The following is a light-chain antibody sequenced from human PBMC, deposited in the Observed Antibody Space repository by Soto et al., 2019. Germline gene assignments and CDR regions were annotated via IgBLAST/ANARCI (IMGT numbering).Light chain of an antibody. CDR1: SSDVVGYNY. V-gene: IGLV2-8*01. Sequence: QSVLTQPPSASGSPGQSVTISCTGTSSDVVGYNYVSWYQQHPGKAPKLMIYEVSKRPSGVPDRFSGSKSGNTASLTVSGLQAEDEADYYCTSYAGTYSFFSVFEIGTNVTVL. J-gene: IGLJ1*01. CDR2: EVS. CDR3: TSYAGTYSFFSV.